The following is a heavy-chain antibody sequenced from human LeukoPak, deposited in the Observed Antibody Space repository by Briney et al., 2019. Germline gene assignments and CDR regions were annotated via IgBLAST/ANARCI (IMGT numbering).Heavy chain of an antibody. Sequence: ASVKVSCKAFGYTFTSNYMHWVRQAPGQGPEWMGVISPSGGSTTYAQKFQGRVTLTRDMSTSTDYLELSSLRSEDTAVYYCARDLEGSSSYFDYWGQGTLVTVSS. V-gene: IGHV1-46*01. CDR2: ISPSGGST. J-gene: IGHJ4*02. CDR1: GYTFTSNY. CDR3: ARDLEGSSSYFDY. D-gene: IGHD6-6*01.